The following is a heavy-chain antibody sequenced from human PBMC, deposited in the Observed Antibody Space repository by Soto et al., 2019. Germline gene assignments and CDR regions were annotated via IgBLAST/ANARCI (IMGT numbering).Heavy chain of an antibody. D-gene: IGHD6-13*01. CDR2: IFYAGNT. V-gene: IGHV4-39*01. CDR1: GGSISSSRSY. Sequence: QLQLQESGPGLVKPSETLSLTCNVSGGSISSSRSYWAWFRQPPGKELEWIANIFYAGNTYSNPSLKSRVTVSVDPSKNQFSLKLDSVTAADTAVYYCARQAAAPGIDLWFDPWGQGTLVTVSS. CDR3: ARQAAAPGIDLWFDP. J-gene: IGHJ5*02.